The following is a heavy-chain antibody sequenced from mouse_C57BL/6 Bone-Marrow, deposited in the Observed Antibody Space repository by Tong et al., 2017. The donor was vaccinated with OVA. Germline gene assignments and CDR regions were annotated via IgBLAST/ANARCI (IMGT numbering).Heavy chain of an antibody. D-gene: IGHD1-1*01. V-gene: IGHV1S61*01. CDR1: GYTFTSYW. Sequence: VQLQESGAELVKPGASVKLSCKASGYTFTSYWINWVKQRPGQGLEWIGNIYPGSSSTNYNEKFKSKATLTVDTSASAAYMQHSRLRSDDSALYYYAREGLCYYDGSYGGRDFDYWGQGTTLTVSS. J-gene: IGHJ2*01. CDR2: IYPGSSST. CDR3: AREGLCYYDGSYGGRDFDY.